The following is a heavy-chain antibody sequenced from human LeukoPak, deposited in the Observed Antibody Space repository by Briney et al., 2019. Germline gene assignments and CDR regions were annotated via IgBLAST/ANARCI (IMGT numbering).Heavy chain of an antibody. CDR3: ARQVGYYYGMDV. V-gene: IGHV4-59*08. J-gene: IGHJ6*02. CDR2: IYYSGST. Sequence: SSETLSLTCTVSGGSISSYYWSWIRQPPGKGLEWIVYIYYSGSTNYNPSLKSRVTISVDTSKNQFSLKLSSVTAADTAVYYCARQVGYYYGMDVWGQGTTVTVSS. D-gene: IGHD3-16*01. CDR1: GGSISSYY.